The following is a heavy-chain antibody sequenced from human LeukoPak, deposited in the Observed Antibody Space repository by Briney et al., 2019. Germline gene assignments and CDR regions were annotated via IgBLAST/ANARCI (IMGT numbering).Heavy chain of an antibody. V-gene: IGHV4-59*08. CDR1: GGSISSYY. J-gene: IGHJ5*02. CDR3: ARHRGYCSSTSCSGRTWFDP. Sequence: PSETLSLTCTVSGGSISSYYWSWIRQPPGKGLEWIGYIYYSGSTNYNPSLKSRLTISVATSRNQFSLKLRSVTAADTAVYYCARHRGYCSSTSCSGRTWFDPWGQGTLVTVSS. CDR2: IYYSGST. D-gene: IGHD2-2*01.